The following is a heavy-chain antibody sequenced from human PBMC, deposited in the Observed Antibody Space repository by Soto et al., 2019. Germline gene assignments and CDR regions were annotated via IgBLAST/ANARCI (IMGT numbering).Heavy chain of an antibody. V-gene: IGHV1-69*13. D-gene: IGHD1-7*01. CDR1: GGTFSTFP. CDR3: ARDRTGTTLGYFDY. CDR2: ILPVSGTT. Sequence: SGKVSCKSSGGTFSTFPINWVRQAPGQGLEWMGAILPVSGTTNYAQKFQGRVTFSADESTTTAYMEVSSLRSEDTAVYYCARDRTGTTLGYFDYWG. J-gene: IGHJ4*01.